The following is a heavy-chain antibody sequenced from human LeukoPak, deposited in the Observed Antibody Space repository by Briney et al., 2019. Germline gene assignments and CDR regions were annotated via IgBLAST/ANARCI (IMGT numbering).Heavy chain of an antibody. D-gene: IGHD3-16*01. CDR1: GFTFSSYV. CDR3: ARRGSYYYYMDV. V-gene: IGHV3-64*01. J-gene: IGHJ6*03. CDR2: ISSNGGST. Sequence: AGGSLRLSCAASGFTFSSYVMHWVRQAPGKRPEYVSAISSNGGSTYYANSVKGRFTISRDNSKNTLYLQMGSLRAEDTAVYYCARRGSYYYYMDVWGKGTTVTVSS.